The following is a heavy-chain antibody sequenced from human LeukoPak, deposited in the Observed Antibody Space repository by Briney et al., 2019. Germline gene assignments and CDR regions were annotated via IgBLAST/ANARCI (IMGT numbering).Heavy chain of an antibody. CDR3: AREPTRGSSGWYHDAFDV. V-gene: IGHV3-48*03. CDR1: GFTFSNYA. D-gene: IGHD6-19*01. CDR2: ISSSASTE. Sequence: PGGSLRLSCAASGFTFSNYAMSWVRQAPGKGLEWVLYISSSASTEYYADSVRGRFTISRDNAKNSLYLQMSSLRAEDTALYYCAREPTRGSSGWYHDAFDVWGQGTMVTVSS. J-gene: IGHJ3*01.